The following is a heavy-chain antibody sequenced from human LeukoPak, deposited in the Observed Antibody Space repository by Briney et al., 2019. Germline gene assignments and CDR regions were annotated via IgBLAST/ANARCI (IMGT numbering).Heavy chain of an antibody. CDR1: GFTFSSFG. J-gene: IGHJ4*02. Sequence: GGSLRLSCAASGFTFSSFGMHWVRQAPGEGLEWVAYIGYTGTDTYYADSVKGRFTISRDNSKNTVHLQVNSLRAEDTAVYYCAKATLRTCSGARCYDFDNWGQGTLVTVSS. D-gene: IGHD2-15*01. CDR3: AKATLRTCSGARCYDFDN. V-gene: IGHV3-30*02. CDR2: IGYTGTDT.